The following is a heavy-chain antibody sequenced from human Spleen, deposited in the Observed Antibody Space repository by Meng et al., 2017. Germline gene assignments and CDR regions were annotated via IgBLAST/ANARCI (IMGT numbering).Heavy chain of an antibody. D-gene: IGHD6-19*01. CDR2: INPSGGGT. V-gene: IGHV1-46*01. CDR1: GSTFTNYY. CDR3: ATEPFRVAVAGTHYDH. J-gene: IGHJ4*02. Sequence: ASVKVSCKASGSTFTNYYIHWVRQAPGQGLEWMGIINPSGGGTSFAQKIQGRVTMTRDTSTSTVYMELSSLKSEDTAMYYCATEPFRVAVAGTHYDHWGQGKLVTVSS.